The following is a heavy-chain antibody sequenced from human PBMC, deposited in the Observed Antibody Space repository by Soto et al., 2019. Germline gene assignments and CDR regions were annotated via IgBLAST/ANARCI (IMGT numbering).Heavy chain of an antibody. J-gene: IGHJ4*02. Sequence: QVQLVESGGGVVQPGRSLRLSCAASGFTFSSYGMHWVRQAPGKGLEWVAVISYDGSNKYYADSVKGRFTISRDNSKNTLYLQRNSLRAEDTAVYYCAKDGQWLPTGYWGQGTLVTVSS. CDR1: GFTFSSYG. CDR3: AKDGQWLPTGY. CDR2: ISYDGSNK. V-gene: IGHV3-30*18. D-gene: IGHD6-19*01.